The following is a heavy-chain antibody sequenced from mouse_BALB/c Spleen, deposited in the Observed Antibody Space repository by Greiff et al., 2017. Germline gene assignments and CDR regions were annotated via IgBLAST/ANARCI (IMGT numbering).Heavy chain of an antibody. Sequence: EVKVVESGGGLVKPGGSLKLSCAASGFTFSSYAMSWVRQTPEKRLEWVATISSGGSYTYYPDSVKGRFTISRDNAKNTLYLQMSSLRSEDTAMYYCARPGDYYAMDYWGQGTSVTVSS. CDR2: ISSGGSYT. CDR1: GFTFSSYA. V-gene: IGHV5-9-3*01. D-gene: IGHD3-1*01. J-gene: IGHJ4*01. CDR3: ARPGDYYAMDY.